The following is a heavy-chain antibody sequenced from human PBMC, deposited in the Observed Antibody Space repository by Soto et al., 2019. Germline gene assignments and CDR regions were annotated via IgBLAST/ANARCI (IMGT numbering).Heavy chain of an antibody. V-gene: IGHV1-2*02. CDR3: ARDQAESLGDYYYYGMDV. CDR1: GYTFTGYY. CDR2: INPNSGGT. Sequence: ASVKVSCKASGYTFTGYYMHWVRQAPGQGLEWMGWINPNSGGTNYAQKFQGRVTMTRDTSISTAYMELSRLRSDDTAVYYCARDQAESLGDYYYYGMDVWGQGTTVTVSS. J-gene: IGHJ6*02. D-gene: IGHD1-26*01.